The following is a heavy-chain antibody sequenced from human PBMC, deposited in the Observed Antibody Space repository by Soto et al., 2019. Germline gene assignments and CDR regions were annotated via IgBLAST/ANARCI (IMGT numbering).Heavy chain of an antibody. CDR3: AKDVLRFLEWLAFYGMDV. D-gene: IGHD3-3*01. CDR1: GFTFSSYG. V-gene: IGHV3-30*18. Sequence: QVQLVESGGGVVQPGRSLRLSCAASGFTFSSYGMHWVRQAPGKGLEWVAVISYDGSNKYYADSVKGRFTISRDNSKNRLYLQLNSLRAEATAVYYCAKDVLRFLEWLAFYGMDVWGQGTTVTVSS. J-gene: IGHJ6*02. CDR2: ISYDGSNK.